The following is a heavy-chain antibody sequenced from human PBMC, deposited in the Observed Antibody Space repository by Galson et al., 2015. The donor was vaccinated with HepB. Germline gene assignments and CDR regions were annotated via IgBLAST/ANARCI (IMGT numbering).Heavy chain of an antibody. CDR1: GFAFSGYG. V-gene: IGHV3-33*01. CDR3: AREGRITLTIFDY. J-gene: IGHJ4*02. CDR2: IWYDGSTQ. Sequence: SLRFSCAASGFAFSGYGMHWVRQAPGKGLEWVGCIWYDGSTQHYADSVKGRFTISRDNSKNILYLQMSSLRAEDTAVYYCAREGRITLTIFDYWGQGSLVTVSS. D-gene: IGHD3-16*01.